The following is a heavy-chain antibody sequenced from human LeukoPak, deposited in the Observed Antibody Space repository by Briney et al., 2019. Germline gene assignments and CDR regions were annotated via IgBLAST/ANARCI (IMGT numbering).Heavy chain of an antibody. CDR3: ARARAPSYHFDY. J-gene: IGHJ4*02. CDR2: IYHSGTT. Sequence: PSQTLSLTCTFSGGSISSVGYYWSWIRQHPGKGLEWIGYIYHSGTTYYNPSLMSRISISIDTSKNQFSLKLSSVTAADTAVYYCARARAPSYHFDYWRQGGLVTVSS. D-gene: IGHD1-26*01. CDR1: GGSISSVGYY. V-gene: IGHV4-31*03.